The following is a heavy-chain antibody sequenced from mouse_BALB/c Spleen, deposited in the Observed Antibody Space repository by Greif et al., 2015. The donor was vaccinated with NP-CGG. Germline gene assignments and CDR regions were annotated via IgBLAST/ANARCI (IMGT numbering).Heavy chain of an antibody. V-gene: IGHV1-9*01. J-gene: IGHJ4*01. CDR2: ILPGSGST. Sequence: VQVVESGAELMKPGASVKISCKATGYTFSSYWIEWVKQRPGHGLEWIGEILPGSGSTNYNEKFKGKATFTADTSFNTAYMQLSSLTSEDSAVYYCASRGIYDGGYYAMDYWGQGTSVTVSS. CDR3: ASRGIYDGGYYAMDY. D-gene: IGHD2-12*01. CDR1: GYTFSSYW.